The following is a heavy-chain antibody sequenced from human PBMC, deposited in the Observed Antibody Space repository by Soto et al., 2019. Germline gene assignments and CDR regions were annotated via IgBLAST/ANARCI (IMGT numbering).Heavy chain of an antibody. CDR1: GFTFNTYG. CDR3: AKSPNFYCSSPNCYKYYFDH. D-gene: IGHD2-2*02. CDR2: ISYDGSEK. J-gene: IGHJ4*02. V-gene: IGHV3-30*18. Sequence: GGSLRLSCAASGFTFNTYGMHWVRQAPGKGLEWVAVISYDGSEKYYVDSVKGRFTISKDSSKNTLYLQMNSLRPEDTAVYYCAKSPNFYCSSPNCYKYYFDHWGQGTRVTVS.